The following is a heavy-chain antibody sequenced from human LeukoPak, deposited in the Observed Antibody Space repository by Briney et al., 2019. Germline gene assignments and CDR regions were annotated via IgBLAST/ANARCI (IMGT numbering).Heavy chain of an antibody. V-gene: IGHV4-59*12. CDR1: GGSISSYY. Sequence: SETLSLTCTVSGGSISSYYWSWIRQPPGKGLEWIGYIYHSGSTYYNPSLKSRVAISVDRSKNQFSLKLSSVTAADTAVYYCAGGYSYARDYWGQGTLVTVSS. CDR2: IYHSGST. J-gene: IGHJ4*02. CDR3: AGGYSYARDY. D-gene: IGHD5-18*01.